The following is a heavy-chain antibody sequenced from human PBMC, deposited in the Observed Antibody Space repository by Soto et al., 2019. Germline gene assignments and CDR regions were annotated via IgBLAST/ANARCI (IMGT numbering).Heavy chain of an antibody. J-gene: IGHJ1*01. CDR3: QKDQAEAGTTSLYFHH. D-gene: IGHD6-13*01. CDR2: ISGGGGST. Sequence: GGSLRLSCAASGFTFSSYAMNWVRQAPGKGLEWVSGISGGGGSTYYADSVKGRFTISRDNSKDTLYLQVNSLRAEDTAVYYWQKDQAEAGTTSLYFHHCGQGTVLTVSS. V-gene: IGHV3-23*01. CDR1: GFTFSSYA.